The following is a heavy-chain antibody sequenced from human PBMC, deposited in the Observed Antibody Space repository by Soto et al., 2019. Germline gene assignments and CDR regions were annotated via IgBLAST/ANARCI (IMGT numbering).Heavy chain of an antibody. V-gene: IGHV3-33*01. J-gene: IGHJ4*02. Sequence: QVQLVESGGGVVQPGRSLRLSCAASGFTFSSYGMHWVRQAPGKGLEWVAVIWYDGSNKYYADSVKGRFTISRDNSKNTLYLKRDSVRAEDTAVYYCARDYGRSGSPRYYVGYWGQGTRVTVSS. CDR3: ARDYGRSGSPRYYVGY. D-gene: IGHD3-22*01. CDR1: GFTFSSYG. CDR2: IWYDGSNK.